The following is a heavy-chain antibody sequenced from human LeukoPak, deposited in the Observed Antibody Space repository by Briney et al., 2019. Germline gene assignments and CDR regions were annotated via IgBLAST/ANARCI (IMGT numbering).Heavy chain of an antibody. J-gene: IGHJ4*02. CDR3: AKFREYDFWSGHEDY. D-gene: IGHD3-3*01. V-gene: IGHV3-30*02. Sequence: GGSLRPSCAAPGFTFSSYGMHWVRQAPGKGPEWVAFIRYDGSNKYYADSEKGRFTISRDNSKNTLYLQMNSLRAEDTAVYYCAKFREYDFWSGHEDYWGQGTLVTVSS. CDR2: IRYDGSNK. CDR1: GFTFSSYG.